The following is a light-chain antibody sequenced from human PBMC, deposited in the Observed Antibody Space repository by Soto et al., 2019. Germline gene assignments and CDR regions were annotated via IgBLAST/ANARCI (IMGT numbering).Light chain of an antibody. J-gene: IGKJ1*01. V-gene: IGKV1-39*01. Sequence: DIQMTQSPSSLSASVGDRVSITCRASQSISTHLSWYQQKPGKAPKLLVYSASNLQSGVPSRFSGSGSGTNFTLTISDLQPEDFTTYYCQKSDSTPWTFGQGTKVEIK. CDR1: QSISTH. CDR3: QKSDSTPWT. CDR2: SAS.